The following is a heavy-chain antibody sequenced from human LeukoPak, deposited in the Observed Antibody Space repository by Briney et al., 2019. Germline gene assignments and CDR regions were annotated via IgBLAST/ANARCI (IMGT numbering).Heavy chain of an antibody. J-gene: IGHJ4*02. V-gene: IGHV3-53*04. D-gene: IGHD3-9*01. CDR3: ARATYDILTGYYDY. CDR2: IYSGGST. CDR1: GFTVSSNY. Sequence: GGSLRLSCAASGFTVSSNYMSWVRQAPGKGLELVSVIYSGGSTYYADSVKGRFTISRHNSKNTLYLQMNSLRAEDTAVYYCARATYDILTGYYDYWGQGTLVTVSS.